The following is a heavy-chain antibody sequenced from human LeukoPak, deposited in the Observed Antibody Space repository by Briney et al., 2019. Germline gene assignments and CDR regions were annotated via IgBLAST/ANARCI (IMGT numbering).Heavy chain of an antibody. Sequence: SETLSLTCTVTGYSPSTGFYWGWIRQPPGKGLEWIGSVYHSGSTYYNPSLKSRVTISVDTSKNQFSLRLSSVTAADTAYYFCARDSGYNFSDYWGQGTLITVSS. CDR2: VYHSGST. V-gene: IGHV4-38-2*02. D-gene: IGHD5-12*01. CDR1: GYSPSTGFY. J-gene: IGHJ4*02. CDR3: ARDSGYNFSDY.